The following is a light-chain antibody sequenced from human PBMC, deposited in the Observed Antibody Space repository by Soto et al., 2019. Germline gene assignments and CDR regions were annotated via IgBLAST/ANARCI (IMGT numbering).Light chain of an antibody. Sequence: QSALTQPASVSGSPGQSITISCNGTSNDVGDYNYVSWYQQHPGKAPKLIIYEVRNRPSGVSFRFSGSKSGNTASLIISGLQAGDEADYYCCSYTSTSSRVFGTGTKATVL. V-gene: IGLV2-14*01. CDR1: SNDVGDYNY. J-gene: IGLJ1*01. CDR3: CSYTSTSSRV. CDR2: EVR.